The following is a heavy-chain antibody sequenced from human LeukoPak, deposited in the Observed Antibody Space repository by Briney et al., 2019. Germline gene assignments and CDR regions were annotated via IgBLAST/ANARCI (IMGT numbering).Heavy chain of an antibody. Sequence: RSGGSLRLSCAASGFTFSSYGMHWVRQAPGKGLEWVAFIWYDGSNKYYADSVKGRFTISRDNSKNTLYLQMNSLRAEDTAVYYCARWSSSSHSRITKPRRYMDVWGQGTTVTVSS. D-gene: IGHD6-13*01. J-gene: IGHJ6*02. CDR2: IWYDGSNK. CDR3: ARWSSSSHSRITKPRRYMDV. V-gene: IGHV3-33*01. CDR1: GFTFSSYG.